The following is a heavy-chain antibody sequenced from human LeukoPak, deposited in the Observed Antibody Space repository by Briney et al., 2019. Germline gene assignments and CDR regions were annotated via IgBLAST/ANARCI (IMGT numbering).Heavy chain of an antibody. J-gene: IGHJ4*02. CDR1: GFTFSSYA. Sequence: GGSLRLSCAASGFTFSSYAMSWVRQAPGKGLEWVSAISGSGGSTYYADSVKGRFTISRDNSKNTLYLQMNSLRAEDTAVYYCAKNKEAYDFSLYFDYWGQGTLVTVSS. V-gene: IGHV3-23*01. CDR2: ISGSGGST. CDR3: AKNKEAYDFSLYFDY. D-gene: IGHD3-3*01.